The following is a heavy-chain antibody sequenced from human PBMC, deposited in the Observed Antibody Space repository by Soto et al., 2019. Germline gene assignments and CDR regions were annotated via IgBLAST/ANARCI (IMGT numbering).Heavy chain of an antibody. J-gene: IGHJ6*02. CDR2: ISGSGGST. CDR3: AKDTAMAALFYYYGMDV. V-gene: IGHV3-23*01. D-gene: IGHD5-18*01. CDR1: GFTLSSYA. Sequence: TGGSLRLSCAASGFTLSSYAMSWVRQAPGKGLEWVSAISGSGGSTYYADSVKGRFTISRDNSKNTLYLQMSSLRAEDTAVYYCAKDTAMAALFYYYGMDVWGQGTTVTVSS.